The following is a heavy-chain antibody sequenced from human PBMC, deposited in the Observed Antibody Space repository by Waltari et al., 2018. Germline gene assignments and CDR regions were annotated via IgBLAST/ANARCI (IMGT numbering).Heavy chain of an antibody. CDR3: TTEMEPTQSLYYFDY. CDR1: GFTFSNAW. CDR2: SKSKTDGVTT. Sequence: EVQLVESGGGLVKPGGSLRLSCAASGFTFSNAWMSWVRQAPGKGREWVGRSKSKTDGVTTDYAAPVKGRFTISRDDSKNTLYLQMNSLKTEDTAVYYCTTEMEPTQSLYYFDYWGQGTLVTVSS. J-gene: IGHJ4*02. D-gene: IGHD1-1*01. V-gene: IGHV3-15*01.